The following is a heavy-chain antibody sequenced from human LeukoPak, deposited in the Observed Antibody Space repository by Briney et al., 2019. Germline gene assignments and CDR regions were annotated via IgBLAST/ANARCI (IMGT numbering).Heavy chain of an antibody. V-gene: IGHV1-18*01. D-gene: IGHD2-2*01. CDR2: ISGYNGDT. CDR1: GYTFTSYG. J-gene: IGHJ4*02. CDR3: ARGGCSSTSCRFDY. Sequence: ASVKVSCKTSGYTFTSYGISWVRQASGQGLEWMAWISGYNGDTNYVQKFQGRVTITTDESTSTAYMELSSLRSEDTAVYYCARGGCSSTSCRFDYWGQGTLVTVSS.